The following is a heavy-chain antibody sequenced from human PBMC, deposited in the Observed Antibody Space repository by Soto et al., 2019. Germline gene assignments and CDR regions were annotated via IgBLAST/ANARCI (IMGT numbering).Heavy chain of an antibody. V-gene: IGHV1-69*01. CDR3: AAELGFGKFSVV. CDR2: IIPLFGTT. J-gene: IGHJ6*02. Sequence: QVQVVQSGVEVRRPGSSVKVSCKASGDTFKNCVISWVRQAPGQGLEWMGGIIPLFGTTDFAQRFQGRLTITTDESTTTAYLALRRLRSEDTATYYCAAELGFGKFSVVWGQGTTVSFSS. CDR1: GDTFKNCV. D-gene: IGHD7-27*01.